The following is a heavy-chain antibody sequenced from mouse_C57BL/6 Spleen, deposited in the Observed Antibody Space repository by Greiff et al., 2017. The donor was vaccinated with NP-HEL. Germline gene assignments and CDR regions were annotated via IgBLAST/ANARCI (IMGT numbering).Heavy chain of an antibody. CDR1: GFTFSSYG. CDR2: ISSGGSYT. D-gene: IGHD2-4*01. CDR3: ARSVYSDYDVAY. Sequence: EVKLMESGGDLVKPGGSLKLSCAASGFTFSSYGMSWVRQTPDKRLEWVATISSGGSYTYYPDSVKGRFTISRDNAKSTLYLQMCSLKSEDTAMYYWARSVYSDYDVAYWGQGTLVTVSA. J-gene: IGHJ3*01. V-gene: IGHV5-6*01.